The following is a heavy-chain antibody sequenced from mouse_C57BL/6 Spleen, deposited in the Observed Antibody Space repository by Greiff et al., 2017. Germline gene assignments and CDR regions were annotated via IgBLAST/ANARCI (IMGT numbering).Heavy chain of an antibody. J-gene: IGHJ3*01. CDR1: GYSFTDYN. D-gene: IGHD1-2*01. CDR2: INPNYGTT. V-gene: IGHV1-39*01. CDR3: ARGGKITTAPFAY. Sequence: VQLQQSGPELVKPGASVKISCKASGYSFTDYNMNWVKQSNGKSLEWIGVINPNYGTTSYNQKFKGKATLTVDQSSSTAYMQLNSLTSDDSAFYYCARGGKITTAPFAYWGQGTLVTVSA.